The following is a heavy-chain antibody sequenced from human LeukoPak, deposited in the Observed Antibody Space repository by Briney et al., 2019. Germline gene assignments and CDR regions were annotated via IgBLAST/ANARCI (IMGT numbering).Heavy chain of an antibody. CDR1: GGSISSYY. CDR2: IYDSGST. D-gene: IGHD3-22*01. Sequence: SETLSLTCTVSGGSISSYYWSWIRQSPGKGLEWIGYIYDSGSTKYNPSLKSRVTMSPDMSKNQFSLKLSSVTAADTAVYYCARLESGVLGDPYYYDSTGYYYRGYFDSWGQGTLVTVSS. J-gene: IGHJ4*02. CDR3: ARLESGVLGDPYYYDSTGYYYRGYFDS. V-gene: IGHV4-59*08.